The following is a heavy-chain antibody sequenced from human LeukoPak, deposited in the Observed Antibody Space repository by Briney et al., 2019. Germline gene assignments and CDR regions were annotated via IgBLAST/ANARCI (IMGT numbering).Heavy chain of an antibody. Sequence: SETLSLTCTVSGXSISSYYWSWIRQPPGKGLEWIGYIYYSGSTNYNPSLKSRVTISVDTSKNQFSLKLSSVTAADTAVYYCARGLERDAFDIWGQGTMVTVSS. CDR3: ARGLERDAFDI. V-gene: IGHV4-59*01. CDR1: GXSISSYY. CDR2: IYYSGST. D-gene: IGHD1-1*01. J-gene: IGHJ3*02.